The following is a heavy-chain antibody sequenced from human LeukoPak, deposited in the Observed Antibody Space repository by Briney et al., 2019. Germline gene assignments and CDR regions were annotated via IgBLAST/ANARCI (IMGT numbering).Heavy chain of an antibody. D-gene: IGHD3-22*01. CDR1: GGTFSSYA. V-gene: IGHV1-69*06. CDR3: ARTYYYDSSGYPVQVSDAFDI. CDR2: IIPIFGTA. J-gene: IGHJ3*02. Sequence: SVKVSCKASGGTFSSYAISWVRQAPGQGLEWMGGIIPIFGTANYAQKFQGRVTITADKSTSTVYMELSRLRSEDTAMYYCARTYYYDSSGYPVQVSDAFDIWGQGTMVTVSS.